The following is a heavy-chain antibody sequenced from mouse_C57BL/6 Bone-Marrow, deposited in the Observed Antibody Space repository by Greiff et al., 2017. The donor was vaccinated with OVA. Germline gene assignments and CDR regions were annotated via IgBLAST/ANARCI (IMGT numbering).Heavy chain of an antibody. D-gene: IGHD2-2*01. CDR3: ARRIYYGYDVDWYFDV. CDR2: ISSGGSYT. CDR1: GFTFSSYG. Sequence: DVHLVESGGDLVKPGGSLKLSCAASGFTFSSYGMSWVRQTPDKRLEWVATISSGGSYTYYPDSVKGRFTISRDNAKNTLYLQMSSLKSEDTAMYYCARRIYYGYDVDWYFDVWGTGTTVTVSS. V-gene: IGHV5-6*01. J-gene: IGHJ1*03.